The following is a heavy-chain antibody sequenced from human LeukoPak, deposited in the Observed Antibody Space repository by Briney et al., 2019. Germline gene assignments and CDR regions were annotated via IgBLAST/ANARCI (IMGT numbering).Heavy chain of an antibody. J-gene: IGHJ6*03. CDR3: AKTTVTSEEYYYYYMDV. CDR2: IITYNGNT. CDR1: GYTFTSYG. D-gene: IGHD4-17*01. Sequence: GASVTVSCKPSGYTFTSYGVSWVRQAPGQGLEWMGWIITYNGNTYYSQKLQGRVTMTTDTSTSTAYMELRSLRSDDTAVYYCAKTTVTSEEYYYYYMDVWGKGTTVTVSS. V-gene: IGHV1-18*01.